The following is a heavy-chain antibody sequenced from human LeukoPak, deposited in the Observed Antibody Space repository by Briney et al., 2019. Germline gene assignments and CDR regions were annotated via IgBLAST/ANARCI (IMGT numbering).Heavy chain of an antibody. D-gene: IGHD6-19*01. Sequence: ASVKVSCKASGYTFTSYGISWVRQAPGQGLEWMGGIIPIFGTANYAQKFQGRVTITADESTSTAYMELSSLRSEDTAVYYCARSPSGWYRGYYYYYMDVWGKGTTVTISS. CDR3: ARSPSGWYRGYYYYYMDV. CDR1: GYTFTSYG. J-gene: IGHJ6*03. CDR2: IIPIFGTA. V-gene: IGHV1-69*13.